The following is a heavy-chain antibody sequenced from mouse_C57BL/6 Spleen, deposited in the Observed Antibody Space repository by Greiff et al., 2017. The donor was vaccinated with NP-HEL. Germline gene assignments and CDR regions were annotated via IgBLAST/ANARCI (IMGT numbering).Heavy chain of an antibody. CDR3: TTWLPAWFAY. D-gene: IGHD2-2*01. Sequence: EVHLVESGAELVRPGASVKLSCTASGFNIKDDYMHWVKQRPEQGLEWIGWIDPENGDTEYASKFQGKATITADTSSNTAYLQLSSLTSEDTAVYYCTTWLPAWFAYWGQGTLVTVSA. V-gene: IGHV14-4*01. CDR2: IDPENGDT. J-gene: IGHJ3*01. CDR1: GFNIKDDY.